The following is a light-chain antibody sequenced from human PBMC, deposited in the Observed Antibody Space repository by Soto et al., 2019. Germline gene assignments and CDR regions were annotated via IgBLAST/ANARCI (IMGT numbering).Light chain of an antibody. J-gene: IGKJ4*01. CDR3: QHYGSSPLT. V-gene: IGKV3-20*01. Sequence: EIVLTHSPGTLSLSPGERATLSCRASQSVSTNYLAWYQQKPGQAPKVLIYRASSRANGVPERFSGSGSGKDLALTITRLEPEDFAVYYCQHYGSSPLTFGGRAQVDIK. CDR1: QSVSTNY. CDR2: RAS.